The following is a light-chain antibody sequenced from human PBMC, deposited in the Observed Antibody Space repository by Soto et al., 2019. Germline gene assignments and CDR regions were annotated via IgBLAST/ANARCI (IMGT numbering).Light chain of an antibody. CDR1: SGDVGSYDL. CDR3: CSYANSNTLL. V-gene: IGLV2-23*02. CDR2: EVT. J-gene: IGLJ2*01. Sequence: QSALTQPASVSGSPGQSITISCTGTSGDVGSYDLVSWYQQHPGTAPKLIIYEVTKRPSGVSNRFSGSKSGNTASLTISGLQAEDDSDYYCCSYANSNTLLFGGGTKLTVL.